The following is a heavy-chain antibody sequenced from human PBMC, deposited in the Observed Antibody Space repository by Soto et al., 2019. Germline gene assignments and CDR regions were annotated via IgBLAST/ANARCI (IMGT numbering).Heavy chain of an antibody. D-gene: IGHD6-13*01. V-gene: IGHV4-34*01. CDR2: INHSGST. Sequence: SETLSLTCTVYGGSFSGYYWSWIRQPPGKGLEWIGEINHSGSTNYNPSLKSRVTISVDTSKNQFSLKLSSVTAADTAVYYCASIAAAGPGDYYYYMDVWGKGTTVTVSS. J-gene: IGHJ6*03. CDR1: GGSFSGYY. CDR3: ASIAAAGPGDYYYYMDV.